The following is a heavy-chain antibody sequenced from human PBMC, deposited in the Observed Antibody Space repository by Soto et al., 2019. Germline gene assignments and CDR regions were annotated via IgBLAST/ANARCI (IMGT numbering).Heavy chain of an antibody. CDR3: ARALGRDGYPVYFDY. Sequence: QVQLQESGPGLVKPSQTLSLTCTVSGGSLRSGGYYWSWIRQHPGKVLEWIGYIYYSGSTYYNPSLKSRVTISVDTSKNQFSLKLSSVTAADTAVYYCARALGRDGYPVYFDYWGQGTLVTVSS. D-gene: IGHD5-12*01. CDR2: IYYSGST. J-gene: IGHJ4*02. V-gene: IGHV4-31*03. CDR1: GGSLRSGGYY.